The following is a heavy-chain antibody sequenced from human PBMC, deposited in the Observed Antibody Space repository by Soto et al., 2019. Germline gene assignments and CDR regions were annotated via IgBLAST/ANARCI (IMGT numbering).Heavy chain of an antibody. CDR1: GGSISSGGYY. CDR2: IYYSGST. V-gene: IGHV4-31*03. J-gene: IGHJ5*02. CDR3: ARGGSSGWRRGGWFDP. D-gene: IGHD6-19*01. Sequence: SETLSLTCTVSGGSISSGGYYWSWIRQHPGKGLEWIGYIYYSGSTYYNPSLKSRVTISVDTSKNQFSLKLSSVTAADTAVYYCARGGSSGWRRGGWFDPWGQGTLVTVSS.